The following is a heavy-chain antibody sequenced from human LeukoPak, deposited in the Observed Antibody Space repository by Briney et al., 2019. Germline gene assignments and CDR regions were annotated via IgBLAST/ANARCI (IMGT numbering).Heavy chain of an antibody. V-gene: IGHV6-1*01. CDR3: ARGYYDILSGYWNYYYGMDV. D-gene: IGHD3-9*01. Sequence: SQTLSLTCAISGDSVSSNSAAWNWIRQSPSRGLEWLGRTYYRSKWYYDYAVSVKSRITINPDTSKNQFSLKLSSVTAADTAVYYCARGYYDILSGYWNYYYGMDVSGQGTTVTVSS. CDR2: TYYRSKWYY. CDR1: GDSVSSNSAA. J-gene: IGHJ6*02.